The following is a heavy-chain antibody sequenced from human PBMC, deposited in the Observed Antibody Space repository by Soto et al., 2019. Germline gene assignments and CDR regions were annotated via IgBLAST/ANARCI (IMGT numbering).Heavy chain of an antibody. CDR2: IYWDDDK. Sequence: QITLKESGPTLVKPTQTLTLTCTFSGFSLGTSGVGVGWIRQPPGKALEWLALIYWDDDKRYSPSLNSRLTITKDTAKNQVVLTMTNMDPVDTATYYCAHSRPPRLLDYWGQGTLVTVSS. J-gene: IGHJ4*02. CDR3: AHSRPPRLLDY. V-gene: IGHV2-5*02. CDR1: GFSLGTSGVG. D-gene: IGHD6-6*01.